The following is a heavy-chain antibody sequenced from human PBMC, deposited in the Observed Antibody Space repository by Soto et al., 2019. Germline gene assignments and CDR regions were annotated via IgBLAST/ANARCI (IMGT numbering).Heavy chain of an antibody. CDR1: GGSISSYD. J-gene: IGHJ6*03. V-gene: IGHV4-59*01. Sequence: SETLSLTCTVSGGSISSYDWSWIRQPPGKGLEWIGYIFYSGSTNYNPSLKSRVTISVDTSKNQFSLKLSSVTAADTAVYYCARAQYYDFWSGYSNNYYMDVWGKGTTVTVSS. CDR3: ARAQYYDFWSGYSNNYYMDV. CDR2: IFYSGST. D-gene: IGHD3-3*01.